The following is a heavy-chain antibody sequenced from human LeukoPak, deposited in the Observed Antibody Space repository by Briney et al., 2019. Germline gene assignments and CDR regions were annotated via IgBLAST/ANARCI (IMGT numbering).Heavy chain of an antibody. Sequence: GGSLRLSCTASGFTFGSYDMNWVRQAPGKGLEWVSTISTGSNYIYYADSVKGRFTISRDNAKGSLYLQMSSLRAEDTAVYYCAKNVESKTLIRRSWFDPWGQGTLVAVSS. CDR2: ISTGSNYI. D-gene: IGHD2-21*01. CDR1: GFTFGSYD. V-gene: IGHV3-21*01. J-gene: IGHJ5*02. CDR3: AKNVESKTLIRRSWFDP.